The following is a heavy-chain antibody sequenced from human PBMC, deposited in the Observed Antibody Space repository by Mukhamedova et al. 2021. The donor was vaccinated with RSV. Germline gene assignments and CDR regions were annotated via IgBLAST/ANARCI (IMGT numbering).Heavy chain of an antibody. J-gene: IGHJ4*02. V-gene: IGHV6-1*01. CDR3: ARDAGWGSFDY. D-gene: IGHD7-27*01. Sequence: SRITINPDTSKNQFSLQLNSVTPEDTAVYYCARDAGWGSFDYWGQGTLVTVPS.